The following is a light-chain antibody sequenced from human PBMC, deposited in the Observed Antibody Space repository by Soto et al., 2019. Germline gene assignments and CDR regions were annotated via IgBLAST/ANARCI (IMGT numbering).Light chain of an antibody. V-gene: IGKV1-5*03. CDR1: QSISSW. CDR3: QQYDNYPYT. CDR2: KAS. Sequence: DIQRTQSPSTLSASVGDRVTITCRARQSISSWLAWYQQKPGKAPKILIYKASSLESGVPSRFSGSGSGTEFTLTISSLQPDDFATYYCQQYDNYPYTFGQGSKLEIK. J-gene: IGKJ2*01.